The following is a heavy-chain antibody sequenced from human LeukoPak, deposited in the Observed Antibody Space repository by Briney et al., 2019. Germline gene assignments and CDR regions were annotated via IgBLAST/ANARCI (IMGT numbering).Heavy chain of an antibody. CDR1: GFTFSKYW. J-gene: IGHJ4*02. D-gene: IGHD6-19*01. Sequence: GGSLRLSCAASGFTFSKYWMLWVRQAPGKGLESVSRINTDGTVTTYADSVQGRFTVSRDNADNTMFLQMNSVRDEDTAVYYCATKQWLAPPPDSWGQGTLVTVSS. V-gene: IGHV3-74*01. CDR2: INTDGTVT. CDR3: ATKQWLAPPPDS.